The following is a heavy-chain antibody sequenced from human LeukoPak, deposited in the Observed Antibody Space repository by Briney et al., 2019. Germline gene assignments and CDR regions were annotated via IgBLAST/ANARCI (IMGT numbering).Heavy chain of an antibody. CDR2: ITPSGSDV. Sequence: GGSLRLSCAASAISFRSYEVNWVRQAPGKGQEWVSFITPSGSDVYYAESVRGRFATSRDNAKDSVFLHMNSLRVEDTAVYYCVTGNYRSFYYYYMDVWGKGTTVTVS. V-gene: IGHV3-48*03. CDR1: AISFRSYE. CDR3: VTGNYRSFYYYYMDV. J-gene: IGHJ6*03. D-gene: IGHD1-7*01.